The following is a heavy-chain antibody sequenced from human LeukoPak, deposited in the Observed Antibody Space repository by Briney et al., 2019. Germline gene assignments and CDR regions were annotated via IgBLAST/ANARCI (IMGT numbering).Heavy chain of an antibody. CDR3: ARGDGCNSGFDY. D-gene: IGHD5-24*01. CDR1: GYTFTGYY. Sequence: ASVKVSCKASGYTFTGYYMHWVRQAPGQGLEWMGRINPNSGGTNYAQKFQGRVTMTRDTSISTAYMELSRLRSDDTAVYYCARGDGCNSGFDYWGQGTLVTVSS. J-gene: IGHJ4*02. CDR2: INPNSGGT. V-gene: IGHV1-2*06.